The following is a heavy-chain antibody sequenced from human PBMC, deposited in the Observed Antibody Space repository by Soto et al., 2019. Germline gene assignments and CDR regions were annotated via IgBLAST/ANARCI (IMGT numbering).Heavy chain of an antibody. CDR1: GYTLTNYD. CDR3: AKASGMTV. V-gene: IGHV1-8*01. CDR2: MNPNSGLT. Sequence: QVPLVQSGAEVKKPGASVKVSCKASGYTLTNYDINGVRQATGQGLEWMGWMNPNSGLTGYAQNVQGRVTMTRNTSISTAYRALSSLRSEEPAIYDWAKASGMTVGGHGTTVTVSS. J-gene: IGHJ6*02.